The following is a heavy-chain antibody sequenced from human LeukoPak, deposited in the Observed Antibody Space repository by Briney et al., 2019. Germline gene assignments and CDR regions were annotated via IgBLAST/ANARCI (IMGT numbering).Heavy chain of an antibody. D-gene: IGHD1-26*01. V-gene: IGHV3-30*18. CDR3: AKGLGAFFDY. CDR1: GFTFSSYG. J-gene: IGHJ4*02. Sequence: PGRSLRLSCAASGFTFSSYGMHWVRQAPGKGLEWVAVISYDGSNKYNADSVKGRFTISRDNSKNTLYLQMNSLRAEDTAVYYCAKGLGAFFDYWGQGTLVTVSS. CDR2: ISYDGSNK.